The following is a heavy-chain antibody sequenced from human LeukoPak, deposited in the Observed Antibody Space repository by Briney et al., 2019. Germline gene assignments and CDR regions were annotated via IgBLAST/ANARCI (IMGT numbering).Heavy chain of an antibody. D-gene: IGHD6-13*01. CDR3: ARGPSIAAVD. V-gene: IGHV4-34*01. J-gene: IGHJ4*02. Sequence: SETLSLTCAVYGGSFSGYYWSWIRQPPGKGLEWIGEINHSGSTNYNPSLKSRVIISVDTSKNQFSLKLSSVTAADTAVYYCARGPSIAAVDWGQGTLVTVSS. CDR2: INHSGST. CDR1: GGSFSGYY.